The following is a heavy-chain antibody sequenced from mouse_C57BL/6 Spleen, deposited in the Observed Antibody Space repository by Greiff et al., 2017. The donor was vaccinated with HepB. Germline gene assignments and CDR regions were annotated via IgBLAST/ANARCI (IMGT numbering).Heavy chain of an antibody. V-gene: IGHV1-64*01. J-gene: IGHJ4*01. CDR3: ARRGLLLRYQPEGAMDY. Sequence: QVQLQPSRAQLVKPGASVQLSCKASDYPFTSYWMHWVKQRTGQGLEWIGMIHPNSGSTNYNEKFKSKATLTVDKSSSTAYMQLSSLTSEDSAVYYCARRGLLLRYQPEGAMDYWGQGTSVTVSS. CDR1: DYPFTSYW. D-gene: IGHD1-1*01. CDR2: IHPNSGST.